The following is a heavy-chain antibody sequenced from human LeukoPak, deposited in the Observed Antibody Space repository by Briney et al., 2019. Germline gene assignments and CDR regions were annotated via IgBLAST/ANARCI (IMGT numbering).Heavy chain of an antibody. CDR3: ARQIEMATIALDY. CDR2: IYYSGIT. V-gene: IGHV4-59*08. J-gene: IGHJ4*02. Sequence: SETLSLTCTVSGDSISNYYRSWIRQAPGKGLEWIGFIYYSGITNYNPSLKSRVTMSVDTSENQFSLKLSSVTAADTAVYYCARQIEMATIALDYWGQGTLVTVSS. D-gene: IGHD5-24*01. CDR1: GDSISNYY.